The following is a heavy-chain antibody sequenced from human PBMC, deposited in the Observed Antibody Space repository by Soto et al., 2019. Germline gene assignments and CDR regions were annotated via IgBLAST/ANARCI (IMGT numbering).Heavy chain of an antibody. D-gene: IGHD3-3*01. V-gene: IGHV3-30*18. CDR3: AKSGYDDFFFDF. CDR2: ISYDGSNT. J-gene: IGHJ3*01. CDR1: GFTFSSYG. Sequence: ESGGGVVQPGRSLRLSCAASGFTFSSYGIHWVRQAPGKGLEWVAVISYDGSNTEYADSVKGRFIISRDNSKNTAYLEMNSLRPEGTAVYYCAKSGYDDFFFDFWGQGILVTVSS.